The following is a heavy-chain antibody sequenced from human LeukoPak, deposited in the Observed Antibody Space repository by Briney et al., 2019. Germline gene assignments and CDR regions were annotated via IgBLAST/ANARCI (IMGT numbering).Heavy chain of an antibody. D-gene: IGHD2-15*01. V-gene: IGHV3-30*03. CDR1: GFTFSSYG. Sequence: GGSLRLSCAASGFTFSSYGMHWVRQAPGKGLEWVAVISYDGSNKYYADSVKGRFTISRDNSKNTLYLQMNSLRAEDTAVYYCAGGYGGSFFDYWGQGTLVTVSS. CDR2: ISYDGSNK. J-gene: IGHJ4*02. CDR3: AGGYGGSFFDY.